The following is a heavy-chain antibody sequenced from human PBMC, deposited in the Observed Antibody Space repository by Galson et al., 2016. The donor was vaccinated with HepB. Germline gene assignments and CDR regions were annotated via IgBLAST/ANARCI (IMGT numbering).Heavy chain of an antibody. Sequence: SETLSLTCTVSGGSISGYYWSWIRQAPGKGLEWIGYIYETGRTSYNPSLKGRATLSLDTSTNHFSLRLASVTAADTAIYYCARGVTLWGRGTLVAVSS. V-gene: IGHV4-59*12. D-gene: IGHD3-10*01. CDR2: IYETGRT. J-gene: IGHJ4*01. CDR1: GGSISGYY. CDR3: ARGVTL.